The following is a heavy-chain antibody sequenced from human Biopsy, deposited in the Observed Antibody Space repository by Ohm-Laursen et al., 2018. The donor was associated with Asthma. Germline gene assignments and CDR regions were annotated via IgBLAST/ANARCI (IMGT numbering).Heavy chain of an antibody. CDR3: ARFTASITIFGVVNNWFDP. J-gene: IGHJ5*02. V-gene: IGHV4-39*01. D-gene: IGHD3-3*01. CDR1: GGSISSSSYY. CDR2: IYYSGST. Sequence: GTLSLTCTVSGGSISSSSYYWGWIRQPPGKGLEWIGSIYYSGSTYYNPSLKSRVTISVDTSKNQFSLKLSSVTAADTAVYYCARFTASITIFGVVNNWFDPWGQGTLVTVSS.